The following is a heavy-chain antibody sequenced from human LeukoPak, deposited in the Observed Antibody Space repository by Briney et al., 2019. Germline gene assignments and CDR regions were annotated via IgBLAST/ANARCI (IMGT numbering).Heavy chain of an antibody. CDR3: ARAAAKTIFGVVISDYYYMDV. V-gene: IGHV1-18*01. J-gene: IGHJ6*03. Sequence: GASVKVSCKASGYTFTDYGISWVRQAPGQGLGWMGWISAYNGNTNYAQKIQGRVTMTTDTSTSTAYMELRSLRSDDTAVYYCARAAAKTIFGVVISDYYYMDVWAKGTTVTVSS. CDR2: ISAYNGNT. CDR1: GYTFTDYG. D-gene: IGHD3-3*01.